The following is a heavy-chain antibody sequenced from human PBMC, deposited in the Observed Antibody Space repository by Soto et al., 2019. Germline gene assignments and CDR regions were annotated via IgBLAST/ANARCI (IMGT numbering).Heavy chain of an antibody. D-gene: IGHD2-21*02. CDR2: INHSGST. CDR3: AREGALLFGGNSDYYSTVDV. Sequence: PSETLSLTCAVYGGSFSGYYWSWIRQPPGKGLEWIGEINHSGSTNYNPSLKSRVIISVDTSKNLFSLKLSSVTAADTAVYFCAREGALLFGGNSDYYSTVDVWGQGTTVTVSS. J-gene: IGHJ6*02. CDR1: GGSFSGYY. V-gene: IGHV4-34*01.